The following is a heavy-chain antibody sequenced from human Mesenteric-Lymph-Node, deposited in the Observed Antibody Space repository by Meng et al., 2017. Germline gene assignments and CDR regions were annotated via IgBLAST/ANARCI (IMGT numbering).Heavy chain of an antibody. CDR3: ARDGVAGLFDY. D-gene: IGHD6-19*01. V-gene: IGHV3-48*03. J-gene: IGHJ4*02. CDR2: ISSSGSTI. Sequence: GGSLRLSCAASGFTFSSYEMNWVRQAPGKGLEWVSYISSSGSTIYYADSVKGRFTISRDNAKNSLYLQMNSLRAEDTAVYYCARDGVAGLFDYWGQGTLVTVSS. CDR1: GFTFSSYE.